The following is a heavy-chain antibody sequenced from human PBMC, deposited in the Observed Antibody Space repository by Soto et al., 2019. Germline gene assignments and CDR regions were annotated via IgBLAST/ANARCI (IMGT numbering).Heavy chain of an antibody. D-gene: IGHD3-9*01. CDR2: IYYSGST. CDR3: ATSHYDILTGYFAPGWFDP. CDR1: GGSISSYY. J-gene: IGHJ5*02. Sequence: SETLSLTCTVSGGSISSYYWSWIRQPPGKGLEWIGYIYYSGSTNYNPSLKSRVTISVDTSKNQFSLKLSSVTAADTAVYYCATSHYDILTGYFAPGWFDPWGQGTLVT. V-gene: IGHV4-59*08.